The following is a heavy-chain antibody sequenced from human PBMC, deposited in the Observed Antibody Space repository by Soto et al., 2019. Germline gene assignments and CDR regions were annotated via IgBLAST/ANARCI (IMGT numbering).Heavy chain of an antibody. D-gene: IGHD6-13*01. CDR1: GYTFTSYY. Sequence: QVQLVQSGAEVKKPGASVKVSCKASGYTFTSYYMHWVRQAPGQGLEWMGIINPGGGSTSYAQKFQGRVTMTRDTSTSTVYMELSSLRSEDTAVYYFARVSSWSCFDYWGQGTLVTVSS. CDR2: INPGGGST. J-gene: IGHJ4*02. V-gene: IGHV1-46*01. CDR3: ARVSSWSCFDY.